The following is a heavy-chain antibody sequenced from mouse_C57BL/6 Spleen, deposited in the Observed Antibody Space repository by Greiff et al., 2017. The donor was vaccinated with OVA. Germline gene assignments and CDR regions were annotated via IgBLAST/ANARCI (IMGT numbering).Heavy chain of an antibody. CDR2: IDPETGGT. CDR3: TNNYGSSYDY. Sequence: QVQLKESGAELVRPGASVTLSCKASGYTFTDYEMHWVKQTPVHGLEWIGAIDPETGGTAYNQKFKGKAILTADKSSSTAYMELRSLTSEDSAVYYCTNNYGSSYDYWGQGTTLTVSS. D-gene: IGHD1-1*01. V-gene: IGHV1-15*01. J-gene: IGHJ2*01. CDR1: GYTFTDYE.